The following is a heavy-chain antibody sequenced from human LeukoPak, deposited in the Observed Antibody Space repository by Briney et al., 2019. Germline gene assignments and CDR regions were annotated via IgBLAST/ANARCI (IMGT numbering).Heavy chain of an antibody. CDR3: GRATVTTVDY. V-gene: IGHV4-34*01. Sequence: SETLSLTCAVYGGSFSAYSWSWIRQPPGKGLEWIGEINHSGTTNYNPSLKSRVTISVDTSKNQFSLKLRSVTAADTAVYYCGRATVTTVDYWGQGTLVTVSS. CDR1: GGSFSAYS. J-gene: IGHJ4*02. CDR2: INHSGTT. D-gene: IGHD4-11*01.